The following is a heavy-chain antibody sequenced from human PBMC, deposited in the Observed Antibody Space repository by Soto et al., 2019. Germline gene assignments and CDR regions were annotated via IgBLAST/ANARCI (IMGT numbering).Heavy chain of an antibody. CDR3: ARDGLARGYRALSSALDV. CDR2: INIYNGDT. CDR1: GYSFTIYG. Sequence: QVHLVQSGAEVKKPGASGKVSCKSSGYSFTIYGMSWVRQAPGQGREWMGWINIYNGDTNYAQKFQDRVTMTTDTATSTAYSELGSLRSDDTAVYYCARDGLARGYRALSSALDVWGQGPTVTVSS. J-gene: IGHJ6*02. V-gene: IGHV1-18*01. D-gene: IGHD6-25*01.